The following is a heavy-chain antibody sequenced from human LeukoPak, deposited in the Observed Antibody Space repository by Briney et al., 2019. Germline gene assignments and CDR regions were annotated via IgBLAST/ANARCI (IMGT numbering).Heavy chain of an antibody. CDR3: TTGGFVVVPAAIFDY. Sequence: GGSLRLSCAASGFTFSNAWMSWVRQAPGKGLEWVGRIKSKTDGGTTDYAAPVKGRFTISRDDSKNTLYLQMNSLKTEDTAVYYCTTGGFVVVPAAIFDYWGQGTLVTVSS. CDR1: GFTFSNAW. CDR2: IKSKTDGGTT. D-gene: IGHD2-2*01. V-gene: IGHV3-15*01. J-gene: IGHJ4*02.